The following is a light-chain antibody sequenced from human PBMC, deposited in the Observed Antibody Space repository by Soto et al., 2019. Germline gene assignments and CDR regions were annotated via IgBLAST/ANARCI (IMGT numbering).Light chain of an antibody. J-gene: IGKJ2*01. CDR1: QSVSSY. Sequence: EIVLTQSLATLSLSLGERATLSCRASQSVSSYLAWYQQKPGQAPRLLIYDASSRATGIPARFSGSGSGTDFTLTISSLEPEDFAVYYCQQRSNWPYTFGQGTKVDIK. CDR3: QQRSNWPYT. V-gene: IGKV3-11*01. CDR2: DAS.